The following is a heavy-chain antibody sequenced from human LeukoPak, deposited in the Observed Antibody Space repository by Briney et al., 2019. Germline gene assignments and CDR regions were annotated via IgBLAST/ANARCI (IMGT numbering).Heavy chain of an antibody. V-gene: IGHV3-21*01. Sequence: GGSLRLSCAASGFTFSSYSMNWVRQAPGKGLEWVSSISSSSSYIYYADSAKGRFTISRDNAKNSLYLQMNSLRAEDTAVYYCARDNDDSSGYFHFQHWGQGTLVTVSS. CDR1: GFTFSSYS. D-gene: IGHD3-22*01. CDR2: ISSSSSYI. CDR3: ARDNDDSSGYFHFQH. J-gene: IGHJ1*01.